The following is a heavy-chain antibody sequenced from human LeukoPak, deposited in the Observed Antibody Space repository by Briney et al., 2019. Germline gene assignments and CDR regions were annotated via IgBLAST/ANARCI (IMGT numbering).Heavy chain of an antibody. D-gene: IGHD3-10*01. J-gene: IGHJ4*02. CDR1: GFAFGHYY. Sequence: AESLTLSCAVSGFAFGHYYMSWFRQAPGKGPECVSYISFSSGATNYGASVRGRSTISSDTANNSPYMLMNSLRADDAAVYYCARGPGELPIDYWGQGTMVTVS. CDR3: ARGPGELPIDY. CDR2: ISFSSGAT. V-gene: IGHV3-11*03.